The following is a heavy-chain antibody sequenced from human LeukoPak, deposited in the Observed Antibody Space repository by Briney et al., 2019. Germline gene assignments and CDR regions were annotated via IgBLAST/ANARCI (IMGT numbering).Heavy chain of an antibody. CDR3: ATQRGSYLWGTDFDY. CDR2: INPNSGDT. Sequence: ASVKVSCKPSGYTFTGYYMHWVRQAPGQGLEWMGWINPNSGDTKYAQKFKGRVTMTRDTSISTAYMELSRLTSDDTAVYYCATQRGSYLWGTDFDYWGQGTLVTVSS. J-gene: IGHJ4*02. CDR1: GYTFTGYY. D-gene: IGHD3-16*01. V-gene: IGHV1-2*02.